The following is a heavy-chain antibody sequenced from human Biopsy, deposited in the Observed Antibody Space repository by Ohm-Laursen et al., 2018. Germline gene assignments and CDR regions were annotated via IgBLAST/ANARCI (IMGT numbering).Heavy chain of an antibody. V-gene: IGHV3-30*03. J-gene: IGHJ2*01. Sequence: SLRLSCAASGFTFTSYAMHWVRQAPGKGLEWVAVISYDGSGEYYADSLQGRFIISRDNPKNTVDLQMNSLRAENTAVYFCARDGKRWDYSTYFSWHFDLWGRGTLVTVSS. CDR2: ISYDGSGE. CDR1: GFTFTSYA. D-gene: IGHD4-11*01. CDR3: ARDGKRWDYSTYFSWHFDL.